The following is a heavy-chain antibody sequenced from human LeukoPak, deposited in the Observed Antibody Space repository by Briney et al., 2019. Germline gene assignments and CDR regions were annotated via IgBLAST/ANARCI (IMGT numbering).Heavy chain of an antibody. CDR1: GFTFSSYA. J-gene: IGHJ4*02. V-gene: IGHV3-30*04. D-gene: IGHD3-22*01. CDR2: ISYDGSNK. CDR3: AREAITMIVVAHHVFDY. Sequence: GGSLRLSCAASGFTFSSYAMHWVRQAPGKGLEWVAVISYDGSNKYYADSVKGRFTISRDNSKNTLYLQMNSLRAEDTAVYYCAREAITMIVVAHHVFDYWGQGTPVTVSS.